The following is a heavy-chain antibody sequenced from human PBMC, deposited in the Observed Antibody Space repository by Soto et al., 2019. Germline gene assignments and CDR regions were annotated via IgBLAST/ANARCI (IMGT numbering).Heavy chain of an antibody. CDR1: GGSISSSSYY. V-gene: IGHV4-39*01. Sequence: SETLSLTCTVSGGSISSSSYYWGWIRQPPGKGVEWIGSIYYSGSTYYNPSLKSRVTISVDTSKNQFSLKLSSVTAADTAVYYCARPSPRYCSGGSCLEFPDAFDIWGQGTMVTVSS. CDR3: ARPSPRYCSGGSCLEFPDAFDI. CDR2: IYYSGST. D-gene: IGHD2-15*01. J-gene: IGHJ3*02.